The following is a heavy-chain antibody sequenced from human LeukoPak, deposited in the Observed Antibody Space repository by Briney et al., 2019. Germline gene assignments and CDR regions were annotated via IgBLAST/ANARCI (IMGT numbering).Heavy chain of an antibody. CDR3: ADWVNALHRQFYYYGLNV. J-gene: IGHJ6*02. V-gene: IGHV3-48*01. CDR2: ISSSSSHI. D-gene: IGHD5-24*01. Sequence: GSLRLSCAASGFTFDNYSMNWVRQAPGKGLEWVSHISSSSSHIYYADSVKGRFTISRDNAKSSLYLQMNSLRAEDTAVYYCADWVNALHRQFYYYGLNVWGQGTTVTVSS. CDR1: GFTFDNYS.